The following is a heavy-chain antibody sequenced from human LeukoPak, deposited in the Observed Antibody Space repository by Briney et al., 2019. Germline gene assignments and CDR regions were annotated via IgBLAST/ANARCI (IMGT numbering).Heavy chain of an antibody. V-gene: IGHV1-2*02. CDR1: GYTFTSYG. CDR2: INPNSGGT. Sequence: ASVKVSCKASGYTFTSYGISWVRQAPGQGLEWMGWINPNSGGTNYAQKFQGRVTMTRDTSISTAYMELSRLRSDDTAVYYCARDRGYCSSTSCYRGQYYFDYWGQGTLVTVSS. CDR3: ARDRGYCSSTSCYRGQYYFDY. J-gene: IGHJ4*02. D-gene: IGHD2-2*01.